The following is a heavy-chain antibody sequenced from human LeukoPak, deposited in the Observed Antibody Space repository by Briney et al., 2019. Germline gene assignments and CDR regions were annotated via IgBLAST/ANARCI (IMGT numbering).Heavy chain of an antibody. CDR2: INHSGST. D-gene: IGHD1-26*01. J-gene: IGHJ4*02. Sequence: PSETLSLTCAVYGGSFSGYYWSWIRQPPGKGLEWIGEINHSGSTNYNPSLKSRVTISVDTSKNQFSLKLSSVTAADTAVYYCARAWEYHFDYWGQGTLVTVSS. CDR3: ARAWEYHFDY. V-gene: IGHV4-34*01. CDR1: GGSFSGYY.